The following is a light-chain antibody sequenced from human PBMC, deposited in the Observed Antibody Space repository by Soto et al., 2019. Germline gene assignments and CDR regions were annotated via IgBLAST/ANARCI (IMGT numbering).Light chain of an antibody. CDR3: QQSYSTLAFT. J-gene: IGKJ3*01. CDR1: QSMSRY. Sequence: DIQMTQSPSSLSASVGDRVTITCRASQSMSRYVNWYQQKPGKAPKLLIYSASSLQSGVPSRFSGSGSGTDFTLTISSLHTEDFATYYCQQSYSTLAFTFGPGPTVDI. V-gene: IGKV1-39*01. CDR2: SAS.